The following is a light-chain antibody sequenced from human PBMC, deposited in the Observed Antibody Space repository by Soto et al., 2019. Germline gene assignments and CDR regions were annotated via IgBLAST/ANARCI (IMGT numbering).Light chain of an antibody. Sequence: EIVLTQSPGTLSLSPGERATLSCRASQSFSSSYLAWYQQQPGQAPRLLIYAASSRATGIPDRFSGSASGKDFNLIISRLEPEDYAVDYCQHDYGSPWGFGQGTKVDIK. V-gene: IGKV3-20*01. J-gene: IGKJ1*01. CDR1: QSFSSSY. CDR2: AAS. CDR3: QHDYGSPWG.